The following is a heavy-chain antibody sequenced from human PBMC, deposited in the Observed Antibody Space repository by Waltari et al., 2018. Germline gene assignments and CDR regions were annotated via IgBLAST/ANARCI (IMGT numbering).Heavy chain of an antibody. CDR1: GYSISSGYY. V-gene: IGHV4-38-2*01. D-gene: IGHD5-12*01. CDR2: LYHSGST. J-gene: IGHJ4*02. Sequence: QVQLQESGPGLVKPSETLSLTCAVSGYSISSGYYWGWIRQPPGKGLEWIGSLYHSGSTDYNPSIKSRVTISVDTAKNQFSLKRSSVTAADTAVYYCARAMATIDYWGQGTLVTVSS. CDR3: ARAMATIDY.